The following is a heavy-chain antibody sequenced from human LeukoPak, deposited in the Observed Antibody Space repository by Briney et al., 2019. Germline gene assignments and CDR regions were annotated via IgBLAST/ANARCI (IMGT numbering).Heavy chain of an antibody. J-gene: IGHJ6*02. CDR1: GYTFTSYD. Sequence: ASVKVSCKASGYTFTSYDINWVRQATGQGLEWMGWMNPNSGNTGYAQKFQGRVTMTRNTSISTAYMELSSLRSEDTAVYYCARALFGPMTSYYYYGMDVWGQGTTVTVSS. CDR3: ARALFGPMTSYYYYGMDV. CDR2: MNPNSGNT. D-gene: IGHD3-10*02. V-gene: IGHV1-8*01.